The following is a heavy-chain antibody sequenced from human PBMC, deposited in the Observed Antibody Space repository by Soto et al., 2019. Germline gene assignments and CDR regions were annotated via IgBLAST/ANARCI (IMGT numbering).Heavy chain of an antibody. V-gene: IGHV3-23*01. CDR1: GFMFSSYA. D-gene: IGHD3-10*01. CDR3: AKYDLWFGELEY. CDR2: ISSSGSDT. J-gene: IGHJ4*02. Sequence: GGSLRLSCAASGFMFSSYALSWVRQAPGKGLEWVSSISSSGSDTYYADFAKGRFSVSRDKSKNTLSLQMHSLRVEDTAMYYCAKYDLWFGELEYWGQGALVTVSS.